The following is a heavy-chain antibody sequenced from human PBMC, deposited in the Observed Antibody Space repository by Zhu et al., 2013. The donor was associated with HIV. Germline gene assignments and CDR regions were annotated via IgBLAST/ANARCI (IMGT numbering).Heavy chain of an antibody. V-gene: IGHV1-69*12. CDR2: IIPIFGTA. Sequence: QVQLVQSGAEVKKPGSSVKVSCKASGGTFSSYAISWVRQAPGQGLEWMGGIIPIFGTANYAQKFQGRVTITADESTSTAYMELSSLRSEDTAVYYCARDQDYGDYGSFHYFDYWGQGTLVTVSS. D-gene: IGHD4-17*01. CDR3: ARDQDYGDYGSFHYFDY. CDR1: GGTFSSYA. J-gene: IGHJ4*02.